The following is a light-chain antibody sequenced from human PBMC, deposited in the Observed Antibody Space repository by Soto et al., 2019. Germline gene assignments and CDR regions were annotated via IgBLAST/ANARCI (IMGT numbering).Light chain of an antibody. CDR3: KQYNNWPT. V-gene: IGKV3-15*01. J-gene: IGKJ1*01. CDR1: QSVSSN. CDR2: GAS. Sequence: EIVMAQSPATLSVSPVERAPLSCRASQSVSSNLAWYQQQPGQAPRLLIYGASTRATGIQARFSGSGSGTEFTLTIRSLQSEDFAVYYCKQYNNWPTFGQGTKVDIK.